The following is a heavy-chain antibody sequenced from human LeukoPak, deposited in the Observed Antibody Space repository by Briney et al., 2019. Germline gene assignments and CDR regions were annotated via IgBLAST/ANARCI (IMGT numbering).Heavy chain of an antibody. D-gene: IGHD3-22*01. CDR2: LSSGDNT. CDR1: GFSVNSYY. CDR3: AKAYYYDSSGYLDY. J-gene: IGHJ4*02. V-gene: IGHV3-53*01. Sequence: GGSLRLSCAASGFSVNSYYMSWVRQAPGRGLEWVSALSSGDNTHYADSVNGRFTISRDNSKNTLYLQLNSLRAEDTAVYYCAKAYYYDSSGYLDYWGQGTLVTVSS.